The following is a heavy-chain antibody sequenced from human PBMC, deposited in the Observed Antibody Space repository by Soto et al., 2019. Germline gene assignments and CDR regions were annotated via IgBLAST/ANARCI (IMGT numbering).Heavy chain of an antibody. CDR1: GFTFSSYA. J-gene: IGHJ4*02. V-gene: IGHV3-23*01. CDR2: ISAGGCGT. Sequence: EVQLLESGGNLVQPGGSLRLSCAASGFTFSSYAMSWVRQAPGKGLEWVTSISAGGCGTYYADSVKGRFTISRDNTKNSLELLMIWLRDEPTDRYYCGVGGLRSGFDCLGQGALVNVFS. D-gene: IGHD3-3*01. CDR3: GVGGLRSGFDC.